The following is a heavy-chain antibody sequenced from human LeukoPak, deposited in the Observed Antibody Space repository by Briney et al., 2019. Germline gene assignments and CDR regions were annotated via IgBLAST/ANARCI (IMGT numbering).Heavy chain of an antibody. Sequence: PSETLSLTCTVSGGSISSSSDYWGWIRQPPGKGLEWIGSLSYSGSTYYKPSLKSRVTISVDTSKIQLSLRLSSVTAADTAVYYCARHGHDSSGYTSEYYYGMDVWGQGTTVTVS. J-gene: IGHJ6*02. CDR1: GGSISSSSDY. V-gene: IGHV4-39*01. CDR3: ARHGHDSSGYTSEYYYGMDV. D-gene: IGHD3-22*01. CDR2: LSYSGST.